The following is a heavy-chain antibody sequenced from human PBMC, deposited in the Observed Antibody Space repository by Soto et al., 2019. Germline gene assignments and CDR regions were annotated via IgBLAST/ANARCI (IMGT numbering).Heavy chain of an antibody. Sequence: RGESLKISCKGSGYSFTSYWIGWVRQMPGKGLEWMGIIYPGDSDTRYSPSFQGQVTISADKSISTAYLQWSSLKASDTAMYYCARHDSSSTYYYGSGSYYNYYYYGMDVWGQGTTVTVSS. J-gene: IGHJ6*02. CDR2: IYPGDSDT. CDR3: ARHDSSSTYYYGSGSYYNYYYYGMDV. D-gene: IGHD3-10*01. V-gene: IGHV5-51*01. CDR1: GYSFTSYW.